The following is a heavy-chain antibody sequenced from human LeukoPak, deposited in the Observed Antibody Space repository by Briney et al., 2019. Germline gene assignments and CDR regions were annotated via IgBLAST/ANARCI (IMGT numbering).Heavy chain of an antibody. D-gene: IGHD1-26*01. Sequence: ASVKVSCKASGYTFTNYYMHWVRQAPGQGLEWMGIINPSGGSTSYAQKFQGRVTMTRDTSTSTVYMELSSLRSEDAAVYYCARVKWELGDAFDIWGQGTMVTVSS. CDR2: INPSGGST. V-gene: IGHV1-46*01. J-gene: IGHJ3*02. CDR3: ARVKWELGDAFDI. CDR1: GYTFTNYY.